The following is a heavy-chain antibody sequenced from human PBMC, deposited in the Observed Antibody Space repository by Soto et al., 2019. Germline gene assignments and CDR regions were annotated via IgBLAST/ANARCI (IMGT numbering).Heavy chain of an antibody. CDR3: ARDLSDYDILTGYYWDYYYYGMDV. V-gene: IGHV3-74*01. Sequence: PGGSLRLSCAASGFTFSSYWMHWVRQAPGKGLVWVSRINSDGSSTSYADSVKGRFTISRDNAKNTLYLQMNSLRAEDTAVYYCARDLSDYDILTGYYWDYYYYGMDVWGQGTTVTVSS. CDR2: INSDGSST. D-gene: IGHD3-9*01. J-gene: IGHJ6*02. CDR1: GFTFSSYW.